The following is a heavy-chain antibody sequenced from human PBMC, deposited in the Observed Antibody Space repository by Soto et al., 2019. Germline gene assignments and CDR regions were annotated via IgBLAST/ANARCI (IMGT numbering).Heavy chain of an antibody. CDR2: ISYDVTNK. CDR1: GFSFSSYG. V-gene: IGHV3-30*18. J-gene: IGHJ4*02. D-gene: IGHD6-19*01. CDR3: AKGLRIAVAGTDYFDS. Sequence: QVQLVESGGGVVQPGRSLRLSCAASGFSFSSYGMHWVRQAPGKGLEWVAVISYDVTNKYYADSVKGRFTISRDNSKKTLYLQANCLRAEDTAVYYCAKGLRIAVAGTDYFDSWGQGTLVTVSS.